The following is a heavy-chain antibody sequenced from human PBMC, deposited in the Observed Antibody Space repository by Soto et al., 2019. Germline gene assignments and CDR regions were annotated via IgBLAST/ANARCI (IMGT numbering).Heavy chain of an antibody. CDR2: IIPIFGTA. J-gene: IGHJ6*02. V-gene: IGHV1-69*13. D-gene: IGHD1-26*01. CDR3: ARASEWELPYYYYYSGMDV. Sequence: SAKVCFKASSGTFMSDAISWVRQAPGQGLEWMGGIIPIFGTANYAQKFQGRVTITADESTSTAYMELSSLRSEDTAVYYCARASEWELPYYYYYSGMDVSGQGPTVTVSS. CDR1: SGTFMSDA.